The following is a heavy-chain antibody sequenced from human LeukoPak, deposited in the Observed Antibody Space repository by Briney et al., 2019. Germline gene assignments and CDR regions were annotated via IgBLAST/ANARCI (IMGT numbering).Heavy chain of an antibody. CDR1: GGSFSGYY. V-gene: IGHV3-53*01. CDR2: IYSGGST. CDR3: ARGNGSSD. D-gene: IGHD6-25*01. J-gene: IGHJ4*02. Sequence: ETLSLTCAVYGGSFSGYYWSWIRQPPGKGLEWVSVIYSGGSTYYADSVKGRFTISRDNSKNTLYLQMNSLRAEDTAVYYCARGNGSSDWGQGTLVPVSS.